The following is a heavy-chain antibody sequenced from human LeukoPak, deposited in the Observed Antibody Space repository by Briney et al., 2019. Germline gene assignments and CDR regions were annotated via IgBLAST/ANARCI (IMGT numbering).Heavy chain of an antibody. J-gene: IGHJ4*02. D-gene: IGHD3-10*01. V-gene: IGHV3-23*01. CDR1: AFTFSSYA. CDR3: ARDYYDTGSYGGISFDY. Sequence: GGSLRLSCAASAFTFSSYAMSWVRQAPGKGLEWVSGINNHDGNTYNADSVKGRFFISRDDSKSTVYLQMNSLRAEDTAVYYCARDYYDTGSYGGISFDYWGQGTLVTVSS. CDR2: INNHDGNT.